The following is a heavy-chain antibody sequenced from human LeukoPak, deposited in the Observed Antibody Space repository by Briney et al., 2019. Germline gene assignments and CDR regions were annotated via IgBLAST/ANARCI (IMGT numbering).Heavy chain of an antibody. V-gene: IGHV3-73*01. CDR1: GFTFSSYA. D-gene: IGHD3-3*01. CDR2: IRSKANSYAT. Sequence: GGSLRLSCAASGFTFSSYAMHWVRQASGKGLEWVGRIRSKANSYATAYAASVKGRFTISRDDSKNTAYLQMNSLKTEDTAVYYCTSTTNYDFWSALRHDWGQGTLVTVSS. J-gene: IGHJ4*02. CDR3: TSTTNYDFWSALRHD.